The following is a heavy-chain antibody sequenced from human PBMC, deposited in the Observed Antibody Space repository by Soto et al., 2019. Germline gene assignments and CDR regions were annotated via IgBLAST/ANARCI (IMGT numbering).Heavy chain of an antibody. V-gene: IGHV1-8*02. D-gene: IGHD1-1*01. CDR2: MNPDSGNT. CDR1: GYTFTNYD. J-gene: IGHJ6*03. Sequence: QVQLVQSGAEVKKPGASVKASCKASGYTFTNYDINWVRQATGQGPEWMGWMNPDSGNTGSAQKFQGRVTMTRNTSTNTAYMELSSLRSEDTAVYYCARDGVKGHAYNWNDYFMDVWGKGTTVTVSS. CDR3: ARDGVKGHAYNWNDYFMDV.